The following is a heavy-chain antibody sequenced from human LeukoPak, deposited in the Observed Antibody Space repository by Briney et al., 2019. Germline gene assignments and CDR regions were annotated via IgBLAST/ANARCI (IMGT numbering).Heavy chain of an antibody. J-gene: IGHJ4*02. CDR2: FDLEDGET. D-gene: IGHD6-19*01. CDR1: GYTLSELP. CDR3: ARVAPLNSSGWKYFFDH. V-gene: IGHV1-24*01. Sequence: ASVKVSCKVSGYTLSELPMHWVRQAPGKGLEWMGGFDLEDGETISAPKFQGRLTMTEDTSRDTAYMELSSLRSDDTAVYYCARVAPLNSSGWKYFFDHWGQGTLVTVSS.